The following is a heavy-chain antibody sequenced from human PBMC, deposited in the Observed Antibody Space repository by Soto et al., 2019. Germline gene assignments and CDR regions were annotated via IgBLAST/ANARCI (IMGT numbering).Heavy chain of an antibody. J-gene: IGHJ4*02. D-gene: IGHD3-22*01. CDR1: GFTFSSYS. V-gene: IGHV3-48*02. Sequence: GGSLRLSCAASGFTFSSYSMSWVRQAPGKGLEWVSYISSSSSTIYYADSVKGRFTISRDNAKNSLYLQMNSLRDEDTAVYYCARDLIPYYYDSSGYSGIVYWGQGTLVTVSS. CDR3: ARDLIPYYYDSSGYSGIVY. CDR2: ISSSSSTI.